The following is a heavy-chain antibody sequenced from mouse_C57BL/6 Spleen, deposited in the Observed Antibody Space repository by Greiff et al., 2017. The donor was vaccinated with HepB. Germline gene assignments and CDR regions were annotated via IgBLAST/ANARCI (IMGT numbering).Heavy chain of an antibody. CDR1: GFTFTDYY. V-gene: IGHV7-3*01. CDR2: IRNKANGYTT. Sequence: EVQLMESGGGLVQPGGSLSLSCAASGFTFTDYYMSWVRQPPGKALEWLGFIRNKANGYTTEYSASVKGRFTISRDNSQSILYLQMNALRAEDSATYYCARSSSQLGNYFDYWGQGTTLTVSS. D-gene: IGHD4-1*02. J-gene: IGHJ2*01. CDR3: ARSSSQLGNYFDY.